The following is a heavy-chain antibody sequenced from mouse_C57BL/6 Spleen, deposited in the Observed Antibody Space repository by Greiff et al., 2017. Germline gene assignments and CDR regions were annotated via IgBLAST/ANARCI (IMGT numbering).Heavy chain of an antibody. V-gene: IGHV1-50*01. CDR2: IDPSDSYT. CDR1: GYTFTSYW. CDR3: ARSRLRRVFDY. Sequence: QVQLQQSGAELVKPGASVKLSCKASGYTFTSYWMQWVKQRPGQGLEWIGEIDPSDSYTNYNQKFKGKATLTVDTSSSTAYMQLSSLTSEDSAVYYCARSRLRRVFDYWGQGTTLTVSS. J-gene: IGHJ2*01. D-gene: IGHD2-4*01.